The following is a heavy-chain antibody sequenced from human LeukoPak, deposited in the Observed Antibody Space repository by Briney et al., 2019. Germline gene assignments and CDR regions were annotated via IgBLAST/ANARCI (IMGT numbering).Heavy chain of an antibody. CDR1: GFTFSSYW. CDR3: VRVKNGGNRNIWFDP. V-gene: IGHV3-74*01. J-gene: IGHJ5*02. D-gene: IGHD4-23*01. Sequence: GGSLRLSCAASGFTFSSYWMHWVRQAPGKGLVWVSRINTDGSSTSYADSVKGRFTISRDNSNNSLYLQMSRLRAEDTAVYYCVRVKNGGNRNIWFDPWGQGTLVAVSS. CDR2: INTDGSST.